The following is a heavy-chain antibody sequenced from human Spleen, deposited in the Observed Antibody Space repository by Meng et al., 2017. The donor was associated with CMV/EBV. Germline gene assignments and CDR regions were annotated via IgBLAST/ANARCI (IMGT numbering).Heavy chain of an antibody. V-gene: IGHV3-74*01. CDR2: INGDATRT. J-gene: IGHJ4*01. Sequence: VGSLRLSCAASGFTFTKHWIHWVRQAPGKGLEWVSRINGDATRTSYVDSVEGRFTITRDNAKNTVHLQMNSLGVEDTAVYYCARDGGSTFFDYWGQGVLVTVSS. CDR3: ARDGGSTFFDY. D-gene: IGHD3-16*01. CDR1: GFTFTKHW.